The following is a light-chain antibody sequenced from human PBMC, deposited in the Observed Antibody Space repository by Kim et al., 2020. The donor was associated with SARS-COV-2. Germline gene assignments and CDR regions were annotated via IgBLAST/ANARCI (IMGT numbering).Light chain of an antibody. CDR2: LAS. CDR1: ENIGTW. CDR3: QHYSRFPYT. V-gene: IGKV1-5*03. J-gene: IGKJ2*01. Sequence: DIQMTQSPSTLSASVGDRVTITCRASENIGTWLAWYQQKPGRAPSLLIYLASTLESGVPSGFSGTGSGTEFSLSITSLQPDDFATYYCQHYSRFPYTFGQGTKLEI.